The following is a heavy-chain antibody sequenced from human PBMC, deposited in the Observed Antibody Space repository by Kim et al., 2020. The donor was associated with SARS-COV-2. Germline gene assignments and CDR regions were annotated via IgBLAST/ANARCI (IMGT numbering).Heavy chain of an antibody. CDR1: GYTFTSYG. J-gene: IGHJ4*02. CDR2: ISAYNGNT. Sequence: ASVKVSCKASGYTFTSYGISWVRQAPGQGLEWMGWISAYNGNTNYAQKLQGRVTMTTDTSTSTAYMELRSLRSDDTAVYYCARDPIPYYYDSSGSYYWGQGTLVTVSS. D-gene: IGHD3-22*01. V-gene: IGHV1-18*01. CDR3: ARDPIPYYYDSSGSYY.